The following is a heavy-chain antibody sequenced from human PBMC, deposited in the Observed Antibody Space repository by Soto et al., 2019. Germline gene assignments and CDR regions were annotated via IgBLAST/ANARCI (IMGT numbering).Heavy chain of an antibody. CDR1: GYSGGVGYC. Sequence: GYSGGVGYCWIWIRQPPGKGLEWIGYIYYSGSTYYNPSLKSRVTISVDTSKNQFSLKLSSVTAAVTAVYYCARGNTPVDYWGQGTLVTVSS. V-gene: IGHV4-30-4*01. D-gene: IGHD2-2*02. CDR2: IYYSGST. CDR3: ARGNTPVDY. J-gene: IGHJ4*02.